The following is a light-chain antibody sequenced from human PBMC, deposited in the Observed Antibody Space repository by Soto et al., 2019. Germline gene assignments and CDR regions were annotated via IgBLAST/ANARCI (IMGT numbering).Light chain of an antibody. J-gene: IGLJ1*01. V-gene: IGLV2-14*01. CDR2: DVS. Sequence: QSALTQPASVSGSPGQSITISCTGTSRDVGGYNYVSWYQQHPGKAPKLMIYDVSNRPSGVSTRFSGSKSGNTASLTISGLQAEDEADYYCSSYTSSSTPFVFGTGTKLTVL. CDR1: SRDVGGYNY. CDR3: SSYTSSSTPFV.